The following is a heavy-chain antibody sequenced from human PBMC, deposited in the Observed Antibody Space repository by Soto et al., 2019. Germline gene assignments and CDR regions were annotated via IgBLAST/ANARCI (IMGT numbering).Heavy chain of an antibody. D-gene: IGHD4-17*01. J-gene: IGHJ4*02. V-gene: IGHV3-9*01. Sequence: EVQLVESGGGLVQPGRSLRLSCAASGFTFDDYAMHWVRQAPGKGLEWVSGISWNSGSIGYADSVKGRFTISRDNAKNSLYLQMNSLRAEDTDLYYCAKDIGATVVTGVDYWGQGTLVTVSS. CDR1: GFTFDDYA. CDR2: ISWNSGSI. CDR3: AKDIGATVVTGVDY.